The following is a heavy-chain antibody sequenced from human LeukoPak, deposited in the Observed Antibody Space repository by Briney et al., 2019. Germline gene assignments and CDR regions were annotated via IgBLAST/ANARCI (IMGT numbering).Heavy chain of an antibody. V-gene: IGHV4-39*01. Sequence: PSETLSLTCIVSGGYISSSSYYWGWIRQPPGKGLEWIGSITDDGSTSYNPSLKSRVTISVDTSKNQFSLKLSSVTAADTAVYYCAIYRGLTMFDYWGQGTLVTVSS. CDR2: ITDDGST. D-gene: IGHD3/OR15-3a*01. CDR1: GGYISSSSYY. CDR3: AIYRGLTMFDY. J-gene: IGHJ4*02.